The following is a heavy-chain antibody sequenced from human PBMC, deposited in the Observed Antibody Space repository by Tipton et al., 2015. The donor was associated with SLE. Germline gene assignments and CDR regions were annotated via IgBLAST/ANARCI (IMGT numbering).Heavy chain of an antibody. CDR3: ARGLDTAMKRDWFDP. CDR2: ISSSSSYI. J-gene: IGHJ5*02. V-gene: IGHV3-21*01. Sequence: GSLRLSCAASGFTFSSYSMNWVRQAPGKGLEWVSSISSSSSYIYYADSVKGRFTISRDNAKNSLYLQMNSLRAEDTAVYYCARGLDTAMKRDWFDPWGQGTLVTVSS. CDR1: GFTFSSYS. D-gene: IGHD5-18*01.